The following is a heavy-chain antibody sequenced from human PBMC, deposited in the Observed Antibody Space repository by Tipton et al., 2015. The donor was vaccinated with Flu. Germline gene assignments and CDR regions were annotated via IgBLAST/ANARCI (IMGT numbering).Heavy chain of an antibody. V-gene: IGHV4-39*01. CDR3: ARQSRSGWYVTLTEEGYRFDP. Sequence: TLSLTCTVFGGSISSSSYYWGWIRQPPGKGPEWIGSIYYSGSTYYNPSLKSRVTISVDTSKNQFSLKLSSVTAADTAVYYCARQSRSGWYVTLTEEGYRFDPWGQGTLVTVSS. CDR1: GGSISSSSYY. D-gene: IGHD6-19*01. J-gene: IGHJ5*02. CDR2: IYYSGST.